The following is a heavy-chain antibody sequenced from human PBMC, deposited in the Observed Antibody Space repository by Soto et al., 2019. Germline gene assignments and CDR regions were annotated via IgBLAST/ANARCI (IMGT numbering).Heavy chain of an antibody. CDR3: ARQAAYNTLTGYFYYFDY. CDR1: GYSFTDYW. CDR2: IYPGDSDA. Sequence: PGESLKISCKSSGYSFTDYWIGWVRQMPGKGLEWMGIIYPGDSDARYSPSFQSQVTISVDTSINTAFLRWNSLTASDTAMYYCARQAAYNTLTGYFYYFDYWGQGSLATVSS. D-gene: IGHD3-9*01. J-gene: IGHJ4*02. V-gene: IGHV5-51*01.